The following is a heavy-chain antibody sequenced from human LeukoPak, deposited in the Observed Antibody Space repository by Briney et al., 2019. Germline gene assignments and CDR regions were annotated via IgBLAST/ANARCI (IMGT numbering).Heavy chain of an antibody. V-gene: IGHV1-69*13. CDR1: GGTFSSYA. J-gene: IGHJ4*02. CDR3: ARDSMVRGVIINALDY. Sequence: GASVKVSCKASGGTFSSYAISWVRQAPGQGLEWMGGIIPIFGTANYAQKFQGRVTITADESTSTAYMELSSLRSEDTAVYYCARDSMVRGVIINALDYWGQGTLVTVSS. D-gene: IGHD3-10*01. CDR2: IIPIFGTA.